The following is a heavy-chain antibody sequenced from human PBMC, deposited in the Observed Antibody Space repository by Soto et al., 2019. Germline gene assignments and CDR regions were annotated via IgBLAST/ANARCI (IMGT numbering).Heavy chain of an antibody. V-gene: IGHV1-58*01. D-gene: IGHD3-22*01. CDR2: IVVGSGNT. Sequence: ASVKVSCKASGFTFTSSAVQWVRQARGQRLEWIGWIVVGSGNTNYAQKFQERVTITRDMSTSTAYMELGSLRSEDTAVYYCAADPTYYYDSSGYYYVGNWFDPWGQGTLVTVSS. CDR1: GFTFTSSA. CDR3: AADPTYYYDSSGYYYVGNWFDP. J-gene: IGHJ5*02.